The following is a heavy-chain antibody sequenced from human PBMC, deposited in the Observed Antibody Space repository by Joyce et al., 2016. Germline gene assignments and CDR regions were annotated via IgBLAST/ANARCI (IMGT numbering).Heavy chain of an antibody. CDR3: AKTKIVVAGALGWFDP. CDR1: GGTFSSDA. D-gene: IGHD1-26*01. Sequence: VQLVQSGAEVKKPGSSVKVSCKASGGTFSSDAINWVRQAPGQGHEWVGGIIPIFGTSNYAQKFKGRVTITADKSTSTAYMELSSLTSEDTAIYYCAKTKIVVAGALGWFDPWGQGTLVSVSS. CDR2: IIPIFGTS. J-gene: IGHJ5*02. V-gene: IGHV1-69*06.